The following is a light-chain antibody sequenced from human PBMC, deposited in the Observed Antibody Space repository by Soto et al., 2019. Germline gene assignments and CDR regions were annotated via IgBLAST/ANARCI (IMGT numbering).Light chain of an antibody. CDR2: DVT. Sequence: QSALTQPASVSGSPGQSITISCTGTSSDVGGYNYVSWYQQHPVKAPKLMIYDVTNRPSGVSDRFSGSKSGNTAYLTISGQQAEDEADYYCSSYTSSSTPYVFGTGTKLTVL. J-gene: IGLJ1*01. V-gene: IGLV2-14*01. CDR1: SSDVGGYNY. CDR3: SSYTSSSTPYV.